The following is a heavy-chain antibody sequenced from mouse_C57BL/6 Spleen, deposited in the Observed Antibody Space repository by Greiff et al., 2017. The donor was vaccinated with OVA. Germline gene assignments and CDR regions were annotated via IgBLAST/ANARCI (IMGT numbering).Heavy chain of an antibody. J-gene: IGHJ3*01. CDR3: TRDYDYPWFAY. CDR1: GYTFTDYE. CDR2: IDPETGGT. V-gene: IGHV1-15*01. Sequence: QVQLKQSVAELVRPGASVTLSCKASGYTFTDYEMHWVKQTPVHGLEWIGAIDPETGGTAYNQKFKGKAILTADKSSSTAYMELRSLTSEDSAVYYCTRDYDYPWFAYWGQGTLVTVSA. D-gene: IGHD2-4*01.